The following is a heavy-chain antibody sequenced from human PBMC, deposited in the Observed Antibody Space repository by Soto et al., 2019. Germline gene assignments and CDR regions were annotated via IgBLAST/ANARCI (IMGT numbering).Heavy chain of an antibody. CDR3: AREAPYCTSATCPKFYDMDV. Sequence: SVKVSCNASGGTFGSYAITWVRRAPGQGLEWLGGIIPILNSPAYAQKFKARVVITADEVTNTAYMELNSLRFDDTAVYYCAREAPYCTSATCPKFYDMDVWGQGTTVTVSS. D-gene: IGHD2-2*01. J-gene: IGHJ6*02. V-gene: IGHV1-69*13. CDR1: GGTFGSYA. CDR2: IIPILNSP.